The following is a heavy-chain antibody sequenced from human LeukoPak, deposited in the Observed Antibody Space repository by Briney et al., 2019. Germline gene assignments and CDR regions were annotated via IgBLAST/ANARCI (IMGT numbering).Heavy chain of an antibody. V-gene: IGHV3-11*06. Sequence: KPGGSLRLSCAASGFTFSDYYMSWIRQAPGKGLEWVSYISSSSSYTNYADSVKGRFTISRDNAKNSLYLQMNSLRAEDTAVYYCARDQGPRNCFDPWGQGTLVTVSS. CDR2: ISSSSSYT. J-gene: IGHJ5*02. CDR1: GFTFSDYY. CDR3: ARDQGPRNCFDP.